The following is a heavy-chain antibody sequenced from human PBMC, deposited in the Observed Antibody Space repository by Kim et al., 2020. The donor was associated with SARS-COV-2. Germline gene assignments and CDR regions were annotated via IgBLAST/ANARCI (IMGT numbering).Heavy chain of an antibody. CDR2: IHTSGTT. J-gene: IGHJ3*01. CDR3: ARVRSIDYDSNKNAFDL. Sequence: GGSPRLSCAASGFTVSSYHMSWVRQAPGKGLEWVSFIHTSGTTYYAGSVQGRFTISRDNSKSTLYLQLNSLRVEDTAVYYCARVRSIDYDSNKNAFDLWGQGTMVTVSS. D-gene: IGHD3-22*01. CDR1: GFTVSSYH. V-gene: IGHV3-66*01.